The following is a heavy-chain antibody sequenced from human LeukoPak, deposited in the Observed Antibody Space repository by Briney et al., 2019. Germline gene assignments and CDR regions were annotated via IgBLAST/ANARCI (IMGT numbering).Heavy chain of an antibody. CDR1: GGSISSYY. D-gene: IGHD1-14*01. Sequence: SETLSLTCAVSGGSISSYYWSWIRQPPGKGLEWIAYIYSSGDTNYTPSYKSRVTISVDTSKNQFSLKLTYVAAADTAIYSCARQPGGTAAFDTWGPGTMVTVSS. CDR2: IYSSGDT. J-gene: IGHJ3*02. CDR3: ARQPGGTAAFDT. V-gene: IGHV4-59*08.